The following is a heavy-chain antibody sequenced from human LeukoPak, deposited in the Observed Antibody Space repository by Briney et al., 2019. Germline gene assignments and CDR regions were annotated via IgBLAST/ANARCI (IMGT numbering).Heavy chain of an antibody. D-gene: IGHD2/OR15-2a*01. V-gene: IGHV1-8*03. CDR1: GYTFTSYD. CDR3: ARGREGFVTYAFDI. Sequence: ASVKVSCKASGYTFTSYDINWVRQATGQGLEWMGWMNPNSGNTGYAQKFQGRVTITRNTSISTAYMELSSLRSEDTAVYYCARGREGFVTYAFDIWGQGTMVTVSS. CDR2: MNPNSGNT. J-gene: IGHJ3*02.